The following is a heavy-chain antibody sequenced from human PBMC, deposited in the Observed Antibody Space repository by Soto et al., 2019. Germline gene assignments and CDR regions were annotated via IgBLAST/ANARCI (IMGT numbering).Heavy chain of an antibody. Sequence: QDQLVQSGAEVKKPGSSVKVSCKAFGGPFSSHTFSWVRQAPGQGLEWMGRIIPALGTTTYAQKFQGRVTITADEFVTTVYMELNSLRTEDTAVYYCARPDFGDYWYFDLWGRGTQVTVSS. D-gene: IGHD4-17*01. CDR1: GGPFSSHT. V-gene: IGHV1-69*08. CDR3: ARPDFGDYWYFDL. CDR2: IIPALGTT. J-gene: IGHJ2*01.